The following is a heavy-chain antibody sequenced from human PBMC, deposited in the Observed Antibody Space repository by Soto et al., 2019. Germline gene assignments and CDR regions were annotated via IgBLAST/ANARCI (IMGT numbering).Heavy chain of an antibody. CDR3: ARAYYGSGNRRFDP. CDR2: IYYSGST. V-gene: IGHV4-31*03. D-gene: IGHD3-10*01. J-gene: IGHJ5*02. CDR1: GGSISSGGYY. Sequence: QVQLQESGPGLVKPSQTLSLTCTVSGGSISSGGYYWSWIRQHPGKGLEWIGYIYYSGSTYYNPSLKGRVTISVDTSKNPFSLKLSSVTAADTAVYYCARAYYGSGNRRFDPWGQGTLVTVSS.